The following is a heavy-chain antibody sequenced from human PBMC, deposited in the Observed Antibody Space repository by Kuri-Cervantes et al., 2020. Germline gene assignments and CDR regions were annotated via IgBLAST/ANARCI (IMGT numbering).Heavy chain of an antibody. CDR1: GFTFSSYS. CDR2: ISSSSSYI. J-gene: IGHJ6*03. V-gene: IGHV3-21*01. Sequence: LSLTCAASGFTFSSYSMNWVRQAPGKGLEWVSSISSSSSYIYYADSVKGRFTISRDNAKNSLYLQMNSLRAEDTAVYYCARIWSTVGYYYYYMDVWGKGTTVTVSS. D-gene: IGHD1-26*01. CDR3: ARIWSTVGYYYYYMDV.